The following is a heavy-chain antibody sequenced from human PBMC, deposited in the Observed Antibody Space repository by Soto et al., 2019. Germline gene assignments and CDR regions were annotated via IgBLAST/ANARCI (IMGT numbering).Heavy chain of an antibody. V-gene: IGHV1-69*13. CDR3: ARGPGYCSGGSFYYYGKDV. CDR1: GGTFSSYA. J-gene: IGHJ6*02. CDR2: IIPIFGTA. Sequence: SEKISCKPSGGTFSSYAISWVRQAPGQGLEWMGGIIPIFGTANYAQKFQGRVAITADESTSTAYMELSSLRSEDKAVYYCARGPGYCSGGSFYYYGKDVWGPCTTVTVSS. D-gene: IGHD2-15*01.